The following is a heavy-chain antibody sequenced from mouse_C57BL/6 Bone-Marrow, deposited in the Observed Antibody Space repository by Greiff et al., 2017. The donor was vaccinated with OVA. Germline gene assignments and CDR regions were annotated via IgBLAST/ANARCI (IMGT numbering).Heavy chain of an antibody. CDR1: GFTFSDYY. D-gene: IGHD4-1*01. J-gene: IGHJ2*01. CDR2: INYDGSST. Sequence: DVKLVESEGGLVQPGSSMKLSCTASGFTFSDYYMAWVRQVPEKGLEWVANINYDGSSTYYLDSLKSRFIISRDNAKNILYLQMSSLKSEDTATYYCARANWSFDYWGQGTTLTVSS. CDR3: ARANWSFDY. V-gene: IGHV5-16*01.